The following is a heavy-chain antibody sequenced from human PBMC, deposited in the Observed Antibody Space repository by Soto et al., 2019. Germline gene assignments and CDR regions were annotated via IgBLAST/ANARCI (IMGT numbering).Heavy chain of an antibody. D-gene: IGHD6-19*01. J-gene: IGHJ4*02. CDR2: ISSSSSTI. CDR1: GFTFSSYS. CDR3: ARDWSRSSGWFSGFDY. Sequence: EVQLVESGGGLVQPGGSLRLSCAASGFTFSSYSMNWVRQAPGKGLEWVSYISSSSSTIYYADSVKGRFTISRDNAKNSLYLQMNSLRAEDTAVYYCARDWSRSSGWFSGFDYWGQGTLVTVSS. V-gene: IGHV3-48*01.